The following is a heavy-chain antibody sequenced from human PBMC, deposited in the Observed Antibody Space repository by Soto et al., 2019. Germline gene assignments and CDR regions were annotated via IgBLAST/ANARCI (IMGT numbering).Heavy chain of an antibody. J-gene: IGHJ4*02. V-gene: IGHV4-39*01. D-gene: IGHD3-3*01. CDR2: IYYSGRT. CDR1: GGSISISSYY. Sequence: PSETLSLTCTVSGGSISISSYYWGWIRQPPGKGLEWIGSIYYSGRTYYNPSLKSRATISVDTSKNQFSLKLSSVTAADTAVYYCARVFRDFWSGYSPYYFDYWGQGTLVTVSS. CDR3: ARVFRDFWSGYSPYYFDY.